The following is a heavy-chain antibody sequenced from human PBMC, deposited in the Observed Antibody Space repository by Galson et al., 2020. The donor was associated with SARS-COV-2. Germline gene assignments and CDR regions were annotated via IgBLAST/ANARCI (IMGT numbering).Heavy chain of an antibody. CDR2: TYYRSKWYN. Sequence: SQTLSLTCAISGDSVSSNSAAWNWIRQSPSRGLEWLGRTYYRSKWYNDYAVSVKSRITINPDTSKNQFSLQLNSVTPEDTAVYYCAKDSGAVAGTRHYYYYYMDVWGKGTTVTVSS. D-gene: IGHD6-19*01. CDR1: GDSVSSNSAA. V-gene: IGHV6-1*01. J-gene: IGHJ6*03. CDR3: AKDSGAVAGTRHYYYYYMDV.